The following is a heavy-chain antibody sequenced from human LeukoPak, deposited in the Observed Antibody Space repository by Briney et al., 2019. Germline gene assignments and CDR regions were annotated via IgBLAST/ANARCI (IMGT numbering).Heavy chain of an antibody. V-gene: IGHV1-69*05. CDR1: GGTFSSYA. Sequence: SVKVSCKASGGTFSSYAISWVRQAPGQGLEWMGGIIPIFGTANYAQKFQGRVTITTDESTSTAYMELSSLRSEDTAVYYCARARSPLLDSSTPYDAFDIWGQGTMVTVSS. D-gene: IGHD2-2*01. CDR3: ARARSPLLDSSTPYDAFDI. CDR2: IIPIFGTA. J-gene: IGHJ3*02.